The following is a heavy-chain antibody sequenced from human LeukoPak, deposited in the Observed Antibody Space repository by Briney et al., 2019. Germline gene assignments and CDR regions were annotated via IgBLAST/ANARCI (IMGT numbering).Heavy chain of an antibody. J-gene: IGHJ4*02. CDR2: IKQDGSKK. Sequence: GGSLILSCVASGFPFSSYWMTRVRQAPGKGLEWVANIKQDGSKKSYVDSVKGRFTISRDNAKNSLYLQMNSLRAEDTAIYYCTRVGYIDEGIDYWGQGTLVTVSS. D-gene: IGHD5-24*01. CDR1: GFPFSSYW. CDR3: TRVGYIDEGIDY. V-gene: IGHV3-7*04.